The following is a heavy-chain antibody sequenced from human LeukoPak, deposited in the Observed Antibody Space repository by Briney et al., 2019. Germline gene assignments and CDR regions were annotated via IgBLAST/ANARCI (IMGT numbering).Heavy chain of an antibody. D-gene: IGHD3-3*01. CDR1: GDSISFYY. Sequence: PSETLSLTCTVSGDSISFYYWSWIRQPPGKGLEWIGYIYYSGSTNYNPSLKSRVTISVDTSKNQFSLKLSSVTAADTAVYYCARGVGITIFGVVINDAFDIWGQGTMVTVSS. V-gene: IGHV4-59*01. CDR3: ARGVGITIFGVVINDAFDI. J-gene: IGHJ3*02. CDR2: IYYSGST.